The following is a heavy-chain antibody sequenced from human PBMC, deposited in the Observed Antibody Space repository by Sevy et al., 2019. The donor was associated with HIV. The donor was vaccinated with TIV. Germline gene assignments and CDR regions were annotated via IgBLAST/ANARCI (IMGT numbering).Heavy chain of an antibody. Sequence: ASVKVSCKASGHTFSSYGFNWVRQAPGQGLEWMGWISANNGKTNYAQNFQGRVTMTTDTSTSTAYMELRSLRSDDTAVYYCARDQLMAVYYYYYGLDVWGQGTTVTVSS. CDR1: GHTFSSYG. CDR3: ARDQLMAVYYYYYGLDV. CDR2: ISANNGKT. J-gene: IGHJ6*02. D-gene: IGHD2-8*01. V-gene: IGHV1-18*01.